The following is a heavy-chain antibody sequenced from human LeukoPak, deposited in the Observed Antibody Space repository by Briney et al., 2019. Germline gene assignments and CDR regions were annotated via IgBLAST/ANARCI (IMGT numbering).Heavy chain of an antibody. CDR2: IKQDGSEK. V-gene: IGHV3-7*01. D-gene: IGHD6-13*01. CDR1: GFTFSSYW. J-gene: IGHJ4*02. CDR3: GRRGSTSWYVY. Sequence: GGSLRLSCAASGFTFSSYWTSWVRQAPGKGLEWVASIKQDGSEKYYVDSVKGRFTISRDNAKNSVYLQMNSLRAEDTAVYYCGRRGSTSWYVYWGQGTLVTVSS.